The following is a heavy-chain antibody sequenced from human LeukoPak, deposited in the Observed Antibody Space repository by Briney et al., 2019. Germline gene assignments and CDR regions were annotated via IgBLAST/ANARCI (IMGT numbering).Heavy chain of an antibody. CDR2: IKQDGGEK. CDR1: GVTFRSYW. Sequence: SGGCLRLSCVASGVTFRSYWMTWVRQAPGKGRGWVANIKQDGGEKYYVDSVKGGFTISRDNAKNSLYLQMNILRAENTAVYYCATCGGDCYRGIGILCGQATLVTVSS. CDR3: ATCGGDCYRGIGIL. V-gene: IGHV3-7*01. J-gene: IGHJ4*02. D-gene: IGHD2-21*02.